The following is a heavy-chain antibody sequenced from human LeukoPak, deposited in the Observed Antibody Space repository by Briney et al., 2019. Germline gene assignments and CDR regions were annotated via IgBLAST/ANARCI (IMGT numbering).Heavy chain of an antibody. D-gene: IGHD3-3*01. CDR1: GFTFSSHW. V-gene: IGHV3-74*01. CDR3: ARDGTYYDFWSGLDY. J-gene: IGHJ4*02. Sequence: GGSLRLSCAASGFTFSSHWMHWVRQAPGKGLVWVSRINTDGSSTSYADSVKGRFTISRDNAKNTLYLQMNSLRAEDTAVYYCARDGTYYDFWSGLDYWGQGTLVTVSS. CDR2: INTDGSST.